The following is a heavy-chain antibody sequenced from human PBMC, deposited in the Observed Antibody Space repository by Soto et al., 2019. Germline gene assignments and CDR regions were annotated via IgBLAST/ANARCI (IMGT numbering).Heavy chain of an antibody. CDR2: IFYSGNS. D-gene: IGHD3-10*01. CDR3: ARLSSLYYNSDYGGYYFDY. V-gene: IGHV4-31*03. J-gene: IGHJ4*02. CDR1: GGSIRGGDYY. Sequence: QVQLQESGPGLVKPSQTLSLTCTVSGGSIRGGDYYWSWIRQHPGKGLEWIGYIFYSGNSFYNPSIKSGVTISVDTSKTQFALQLSSVTAADTAIYYCARLSSLYYNSDYGGYYFDYWGQGTLVSVSS.